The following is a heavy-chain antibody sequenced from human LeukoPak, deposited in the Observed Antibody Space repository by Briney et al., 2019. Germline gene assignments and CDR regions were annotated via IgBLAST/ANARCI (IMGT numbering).Heavy chain of an antibody. J-gene: IGHJ3*02. D-gene: IGHD2-2*02. Sequence: PGGSLRLSCTASGFTFGDYALSWVRRAPGKGLEWVGLIRSKAYGGTTEYAASVKGRFTISRDDSKSIAYLQMNSLKTEDTAVYYCTRVASHCSSSSCYRGDAFDIWGQGTMVTVSS. CDR2: IRSKAYGGTT. CDR3: TRVASHCSSSSCYRGDAFDI. CDR1: GFTFGDYA. V-gene: IGHV3-49*04.